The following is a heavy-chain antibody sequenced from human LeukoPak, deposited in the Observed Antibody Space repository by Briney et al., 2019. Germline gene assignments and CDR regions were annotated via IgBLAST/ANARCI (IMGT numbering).Heavy chain of an antibody. CDR3: ARALDY. CDR2: INQDGSEK. CDR1: GFTFSTYW. V-gene: IGHV3-7*01. Sequence: GGSLRLSCAASGFTFSTYWMHWVRQAPGKGLEWVANINQDGSEKYYVESVKGRFTISRDNAKNSLFLQMNSLRAEDTAVYYCARALDYWGHGTLVTVSS. J-gene: IGHJ4*01.